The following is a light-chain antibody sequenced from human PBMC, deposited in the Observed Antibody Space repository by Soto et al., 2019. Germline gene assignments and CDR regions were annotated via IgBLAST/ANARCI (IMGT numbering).Light chain of an antibody. CDR2: DVS. CDR3: GSYTTSSNYV. J-gene: IGLJ1*01. V-gene: IGLV2-14*01. CDR1: SRDVDAYNY. Sequence: QSVLTQPASVSGSPGQSITISCTGTSRDVDAYNYVSWYQQHPGKAPKLMIYDVSNRPSGVSNRFSDSKSGNTASLTISGLQAEDEADYYCGSYTTSSNYVFGTGTKVTVL.